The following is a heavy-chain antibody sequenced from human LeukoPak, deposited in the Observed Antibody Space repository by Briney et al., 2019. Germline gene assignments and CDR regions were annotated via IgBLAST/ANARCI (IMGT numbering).Heavy chain of an antibody. Sequence: PGGSLRLSCAASGFTFSSFEMTWVRQAPGKGLEWVSYISSSGSTIYYADSVKGRFTISRDNAKNSLYLQMNSLRAEDTAVYYCARDPEYYDILTGFNYYYYYGMDVWGKGTTVTVSS. CDR1: GFTFSSFE. CDR3: ARDPEYYDILTGFNYYYYYGMDV. J-gene: IGHJ6*04. V-gene: IGHV3-48*03. CDR2: ISSSGSTI. D-gene: IGHD3-9*01.